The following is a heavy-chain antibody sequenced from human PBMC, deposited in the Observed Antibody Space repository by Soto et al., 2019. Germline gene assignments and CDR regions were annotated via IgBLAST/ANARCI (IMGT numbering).Heavy chain of an antibody. Sequence: ESGGGVVQPGRSLRLSCAASGFVFRTYGMYWVRQAPGKGLEWVALISYDGSAKNYADSVKGRFTISRDNSENKLFLHMNSLKFEDTSVYYCANIDTALVFFATAVWGQGTTVVVSS. J-gene: IGHJ6*02. CDR2: ISYDGSAK. D-gene: IGHD5-18*01. CDR1: GFVFRTYG. CDR3: ANIDTALVFFATAV. V-gene: IGHV3-30*18.